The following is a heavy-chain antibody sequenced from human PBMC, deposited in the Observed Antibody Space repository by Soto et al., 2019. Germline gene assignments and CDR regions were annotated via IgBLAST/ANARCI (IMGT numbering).Heavy chain of an antibody. J-gene: IGHJ4*02. CDR3: ASWAYGGNSALYKLDY. V-gene: IGHV1-69*01. CDR2: IIPIFGTA. CDR1: GGTFSSYA. D-gene: IGHD2-21*02. Sequence: QVQLVQSGAEVKKPGSSVKVSCKASGGTFSSYAISWVRQAPGQGLEWMGGIIPIFGTANYAQKFQGRVTITADESTSTADMELSSLRSEDTAVYYCASWAYGGNSALYKLDYWGQGTLVTVSS.